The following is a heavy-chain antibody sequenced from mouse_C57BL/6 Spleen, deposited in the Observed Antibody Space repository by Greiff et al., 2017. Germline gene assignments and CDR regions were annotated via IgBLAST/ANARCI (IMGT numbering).Heavy chain of an antibody. D-gene: IGHD1-1*01. J-gene: IGHJ2*01. Sequence: QVQLQQPGAELVMPGASVKLSCKASGYTFTSYWIHWVKQRPGQGLEWIGEIDPSDSYTNYNQKFKGKSTLTVDKSSSTAYMQLSSLTSEDSAVYYCARTTTVVATRYFDYWGQVTTLTVSS. V-gene: IGHV1-69*01. CDR2: IDPSDSYT. CDR3: ARTTTVVATRYFDY. CDR1: GYTFTSYW.